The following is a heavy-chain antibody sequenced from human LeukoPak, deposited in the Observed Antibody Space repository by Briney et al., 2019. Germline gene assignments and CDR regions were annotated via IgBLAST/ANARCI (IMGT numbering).Heavy chain of an antibody. CDR3: AKADNDYGNYLDPYYMDV. Sequence: PGGSLRLSCAASGFTFSSYAMSWVRQAPGKGLEWVSAISGRGGSTYYADSVKGRFTISRDNSKNTLYLQMNSLRAEDTAVYYCAKADNDYGNYLDPYYMDVWGKGTTVTVSS. D-gene: IGHD4-11*01. CDR2: ISGRGGST. V-gene: IGHV3-23*01. CDR1: GFTFSSYA. J-gene: IGHJ6*03.